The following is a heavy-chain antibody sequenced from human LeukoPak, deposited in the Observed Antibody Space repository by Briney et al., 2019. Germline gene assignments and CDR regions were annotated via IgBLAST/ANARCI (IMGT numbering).Heavy chain of an antibody. CDR3: ARRRSWEYSDY. V-gene: IGHV5-51*01. Sequence: GESLKISCKASGYSFTDYWIGWVRQMPGKGLEWMGIIYPGDSDTRYSPSFQGQVTISADKSISTAYLQWSSLKASDTAMYYCARRRSWEYSDYWGQGTLVTVSS. J-gene: IGHJ4*02. D-gene: IGHD1-26*01. CDR1: GYSFTDYW. CDR2: IYPGDSDT.